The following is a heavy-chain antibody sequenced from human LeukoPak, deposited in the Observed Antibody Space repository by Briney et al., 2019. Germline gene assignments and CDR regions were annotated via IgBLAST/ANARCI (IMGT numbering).Heavy chain of an antibody. CDR1: GGTFSSYT. CDR3: ASDFGSVMVRGEYYFDY. D-gene: IGHD3-10*01. CDR2: IIPILGIA. V-gene: IGHV1-69*02. Sequence: SVKVSCKASGGTFSSYTISWVRQAPGQGLEWMGRIIPILGIANYAQKFQGRVTITADKSTSTAYMELSSLRSEDTAVYYCASDFGSVMVRGEYYFDYWGQGTLVTVSS. J-gene: IGHJ4*02.